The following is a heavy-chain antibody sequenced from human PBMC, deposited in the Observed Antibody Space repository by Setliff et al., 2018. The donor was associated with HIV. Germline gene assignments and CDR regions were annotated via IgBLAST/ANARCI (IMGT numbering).Heavy chain of an antibody. Sequence: ETLSLTCTVSGDSFNGSHYLWGWIRQPPGKGLEWVGNVYYNWATYYNPSLKNRVTISVDTSKNQFSLRLTSVTAADTAVYYCAGEPDYWGQGILVTVSS. J-gene: IGHJ4*02. CDR2: VYYNWAT. CDR1: GDSFNGSHYL. V-gene: IGHV4-39*07. CDR3: AGEPDY.